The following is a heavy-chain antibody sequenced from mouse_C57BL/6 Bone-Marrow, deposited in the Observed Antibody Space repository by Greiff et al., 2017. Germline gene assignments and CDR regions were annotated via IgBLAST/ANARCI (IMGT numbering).Heavy chain of an antibody. CDR2: ISDGGSYT. D-gene: IGHD2-2*01. CDR1: GFTFSSYA. V-gene: IGHV5-4*01. J-gene: IGHJ2*01. Sequence: EVKLVESGGGLVKPGGSLKLSCAASGFTFSSYAMSWVRQTPEKRLEWVATISDGGSYTYYPDNVKGRFTISRDNAKNNLYLQMSHLKSEDTAMYYCARERLRRGFYYFDYWGQGTTLTVSS. CDR3: ARERLRRGFYYFDY.